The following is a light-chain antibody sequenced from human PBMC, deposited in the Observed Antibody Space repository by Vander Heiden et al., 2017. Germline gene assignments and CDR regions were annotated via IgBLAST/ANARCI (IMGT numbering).Light chain of an antibody. J-gene: IGKJ4*01. CDR1: QSVSSY. Sequence: EIVLTQSPATLSLSPGERATLSCRASQSVSSYLAWYQQKPGQAPRRLIYDASNRATGIPARFSGSGSGTDFTLTISSLEPEDFAVYYCQQRSNRLTFGGGTKVEIK. CDR2: DAS. CDR3: QQRSNRLT. V-gene: IGKV3-11*01.